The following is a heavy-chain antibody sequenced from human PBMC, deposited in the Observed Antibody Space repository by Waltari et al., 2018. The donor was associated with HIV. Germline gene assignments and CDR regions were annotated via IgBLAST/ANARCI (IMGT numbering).Heavy chain of an antibody. CDR1: GCTFSDYY. J-gene: IGHJ4*02. CDR3: ARLKYSSGFFDY. Sequence: QVQLVESGGGLVNPGGSLRLSCATSGCTFSDYYMTCIRQAPEKGLECVSYIRSDTDTIYYADSVKGRFTISRDNAKNSLYLQMNRLRVEDTAVYYCARLKYSSGFFDYWGQGALVTVSS. CDR2: IRSDTDTI. D-gene: IGHD6-19*01. V-gene: IGHV3-11*01.